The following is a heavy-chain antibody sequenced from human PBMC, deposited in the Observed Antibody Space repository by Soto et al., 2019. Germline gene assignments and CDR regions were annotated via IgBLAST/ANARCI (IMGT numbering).Heavy chain of an antibody. CDR3: ARCSTVVVVAASNWFDP. CDR2: ISAYNGNT. Sequence: QVQLVQSGAEVKKPGASVKVSCKASGYTFTSYGISWVRQAPGQGLEWMGWISAYNGNTNYAQKLQGRVTMTTDTSTSTAYMELRSMRSDDTAVSYCARCSTVVVVAASNWFDPWGEGTLVTVAS. D-gene: IGHD2-15*01. V-gene: IGHV1-18*01. J-gene: IGHJ5*02. CDR1: GYTFTSYG.